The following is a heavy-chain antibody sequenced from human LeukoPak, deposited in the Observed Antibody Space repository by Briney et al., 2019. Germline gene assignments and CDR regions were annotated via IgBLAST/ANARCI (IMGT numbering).Heavy chain of an antibody. J-gene: IGHJ6*02. Sequence: SVKVSCKASGGTFSSYAISWVQHAPGQGLEWMGRIIPILGIANYAQKFQGRVTITADKSTSTAYMELSSLRSEDTAVYYCARYTTVTTGYYYGMDVWGQGTTVTVSS. CDR2: IIPILGIA. CDR3: ARYTTVTTGYYYGMDV. D-gene: IGHD4-17*01. V-gene: IGHV1-69*04. CDR1: GGTFSSYA.